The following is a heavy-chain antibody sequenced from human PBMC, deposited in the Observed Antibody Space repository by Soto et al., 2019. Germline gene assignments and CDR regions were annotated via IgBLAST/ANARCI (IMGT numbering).Heavy chain of an antibody. J-gene: IGHJ4*02. CDR1: GYSFSDYY. CDR2: INPNRGGT. Sequence: ASVKVSCKASGYSFSDYYVHWVRQAPGQGLEWMGWINPNRGGTNLAQKFQGRVTLTRDTSITTAYMEITRLRPGDTAIYYCARRESYGSGSCSLDSWGQGTPVTVSS. D-gene: IGHD3-10*01. V-gene: IGHV1-2*02. CDR3: ARRESYGSGSCSLDS.